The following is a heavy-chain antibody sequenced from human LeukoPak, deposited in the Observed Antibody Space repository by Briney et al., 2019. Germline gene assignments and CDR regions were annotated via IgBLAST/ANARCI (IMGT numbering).Heavy chain of an antibody. CDR2: IIPIFGTA. J-gene: IGHJ4*02. Sequence: ASVKVSCKASGYTFTGYYMHWVRQAPGQGLEWMGGIIPIFGTANYAQKFQGRVTITRDTSASTAYMELSSLRSEDTAVYYCARDRWWEPTDFSFDYWGQGTLVTVSS. CDR3: ARDRWWEPTDFSFDY. V-gene: IGHV1-69*05. CDR1: GYTFTGYY. D-gene: IGHD1-26*01.